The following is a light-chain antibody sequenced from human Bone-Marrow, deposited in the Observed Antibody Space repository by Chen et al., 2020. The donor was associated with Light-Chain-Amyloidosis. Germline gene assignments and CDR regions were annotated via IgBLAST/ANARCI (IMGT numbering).Light chain of an antibody. CDR1: QSVSSSY. Sequence: EIVFTQSPRTLSLSPGERATLSCRASQSVSSSYLAWYQQKPGQAPRLLIYGASSRATGIPDRFSGSGSGTDFTLTISRLEPEDFAVYYCQQYGSSPPRYTFGQGTKLEIK. CDR3: QQYGSSPPRYT. CDR2: GAS. V-gene: IGKV3-20*01. J-gene: IGKJ2*01.